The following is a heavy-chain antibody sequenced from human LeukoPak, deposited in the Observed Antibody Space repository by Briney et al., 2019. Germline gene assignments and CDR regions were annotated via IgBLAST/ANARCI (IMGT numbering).Heavy chain of an antibody. CDR3: ARDSGFSPDY. CDR2: IKSDGTGT. CDR1: GFTFNRNW. D-gene: IGHD3-3*01. Sequence: PGGPLRLSCAASGFTFNRNWMHWVRQAPGKGLVWVSLIKSDGTGTSYADSVKGRFTISRDNAKNTLYLQMNSLRAEDTAVYYCARDSGFSPDYWGQATLVTVSS. J-gene: IGHJ4*02. V-gene: IGHV3-74*01.